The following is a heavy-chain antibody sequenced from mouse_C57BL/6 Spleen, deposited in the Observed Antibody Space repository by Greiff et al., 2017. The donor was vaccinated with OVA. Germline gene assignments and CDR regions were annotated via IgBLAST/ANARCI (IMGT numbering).Heavy chain of an antibody. CDR1: GYAFSSYW. V-gene: IGHV1-80*01. CDR3: ARESGVGQDYYAMDY. D-gene: IGHD3-3*01. CDR2: IYPGGGDT. Sequence: VQLQQSGAELVKPGASVKISCKASGYAFSSYWMNWVKQRPGQGLEWIGQIYPGGGDTNYNGKFKGKATLTAAKSSSTAYMQLSSLTSEDSAVCFCARESGVGQDYYAMDYWGQGTSVTVSA. J-gene: IGHJ4*01.